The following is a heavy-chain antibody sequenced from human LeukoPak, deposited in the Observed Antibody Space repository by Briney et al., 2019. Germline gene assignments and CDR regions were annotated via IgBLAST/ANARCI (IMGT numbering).Heavy chain of an antibody. CDR3: ARDAEAQGRWLYDWFDP. D-gene: IGHD6-19*01. CDR2: IKQDGSEK. Sequence: PGGSLRLSCAASGFTFSSYWMSWVRQAPGKGLEWVANIKQDGSEKYYVDSVKGRFTISRDNAKNSLYLQMNSLRAEDTAVYYCARDAEAQGRWLYDWFDPWGQGTLVTVSS. J-gene: IGHJ5*02. CDR1: GFTFSSYW. V-gene: IGHV3-7*01.